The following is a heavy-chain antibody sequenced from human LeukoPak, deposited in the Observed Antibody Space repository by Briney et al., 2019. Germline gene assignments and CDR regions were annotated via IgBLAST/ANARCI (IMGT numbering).Heavy chain of an antibody. D-gene: IGHD3-22*01. CDR3: TRDLTGPYDH. V-gene: IGHV3-74*01. Sequence: GGSLRLSCAASGFTVSRYWMHWVRQAPGKGLVWVARINVEGNYIDYAESVKGRFTISRDSAMNTLYLQMNSVRAEDTAVYSCTRDLTGPYDHWGQGTLVTVS. J-gene: IGHJ4*02. CDR2: INVEGNYI. CDR1: GFTVSRYW.